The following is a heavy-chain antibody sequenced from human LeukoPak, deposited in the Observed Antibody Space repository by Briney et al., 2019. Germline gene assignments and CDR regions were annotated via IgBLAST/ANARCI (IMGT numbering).Heavy chain of an antibody. CDR3: ARGRGGYYYYGMDV. Sequence: GGSLRLSCSASGFTFSSYAMHWVRQAPGKGLEYVSAISSNGGSTYYADSVKGRFTISRDNAKNSLYLQMNSLRAEDTAVYYCARGRGGYYYYGMDVWGQGTTVTVSS. J-gene: IGHJ6*02. D-gene: IGHD2-15*01. CDR2: ISSNGGST. CDR1: GFTFSSYA. V-gene: IGHV3-64*04.